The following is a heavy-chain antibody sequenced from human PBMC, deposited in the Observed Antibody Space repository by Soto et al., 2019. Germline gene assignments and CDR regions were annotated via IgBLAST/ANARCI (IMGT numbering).Heavy chain of an antibody. J-gene: IGHJ3*02. CDR2: IWYDGSNK. Sequence: QVQLVESGGGVVQPGRSLRLSCAASGFTFSSYGMHWVRQAPGKGLEWVAVIWYDGSNKYYADSVKGRFTISRDNYKNTLYLHMNSLRAEDTAVYYCARESLRTLATVTQPDAFDIWGHGTMVTVST. CDR3: ARESLRTLATVTQPDAFDI. CDR1: GFTFSSYG. D-gene: IGHD4-17*01. V-gene: IGHV3-33*01.